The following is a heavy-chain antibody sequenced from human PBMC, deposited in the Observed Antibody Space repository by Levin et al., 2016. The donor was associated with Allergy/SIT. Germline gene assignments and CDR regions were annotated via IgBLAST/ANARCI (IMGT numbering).Heavy chain of an antibody. CDR2: IYYSGST. V-gene: IGHV4-39*01. J-gene: IGHJ6*02. Sequence: SETLSLTCTVSGGSISSSSYYWGWIRQPPGKGLEWIGSIYYSGSTYYNPSLKSRVTISVDTSKNQFSLKLSSVTAADTAVYYCARWADYSNGGAYYYGMDVWGQGTTVTVSS. CDR1: GGSISSSSYY. CDR3: ARWADYSNGGAYYYGMDV. D-gene: IGHD4-11*01.